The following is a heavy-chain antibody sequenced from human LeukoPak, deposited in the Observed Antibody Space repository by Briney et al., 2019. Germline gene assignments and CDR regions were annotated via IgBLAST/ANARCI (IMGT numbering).Heavy chain of an antibody. CDR2: GDYSGGT. J-gene: IGHJ1*01. CDR1: GDSFTSVTDY. Sequence: SQTLSLTCTVSGDSFTSVTDYWAWIRQPPGKGLEWIATGDYSGGTYYNPSLKSRVTISVDTSKNQFSLKLSSVTAADTAVYYCARTDTDYGDFSRSEKYFQHWGQGTLVTVSS. V-gene: IGHV4-39*07. CDR3: ARTDTDYGDFSRSEKYFQH. D-gene: IGHD4-17*01.